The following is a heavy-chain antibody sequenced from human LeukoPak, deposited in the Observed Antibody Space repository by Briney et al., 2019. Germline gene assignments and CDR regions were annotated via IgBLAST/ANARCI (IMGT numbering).Heavy chain of an antibody. V-gene: IGHV3-74*03. Sequence: GGSLRLSCAASGFTFSNHWMHWVRQAPGKGLVWVSRIREGGTNTMYADSVKGRFTISRDNAKNKVYLQMSSLRADDTGVYYCVRDEALWRLDYWGQGTLVTVSS. CDR2: IREGGTNT. D-gene: IGHD2-21*01. J-gene: IGHJ4*02. CDR1: GFTFSNHW. CDR3: VRDEALWRLDY.